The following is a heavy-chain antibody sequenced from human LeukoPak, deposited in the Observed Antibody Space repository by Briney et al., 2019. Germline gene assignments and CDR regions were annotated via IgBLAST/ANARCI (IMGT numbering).Heavy chain of an antibody. J-gene: IGHJ3*02. CDR2: ISWNSGSI. CDR1: GFTFDDYA. V-gene: IGHV3-9*03. D-gene: IGHD4-17*01. Sequence: GRSLRLSCAASGFTFDDYAMHWVRQAPGKGLEWVSGISWNSGSIGYADSVKGRFTISRDNAKNSLYLQMNSLRAEDMALYYCAKGIYGDSRGNAFDIWCQGTMVTVSS. CDR3: AKGIYGDSRGNAFDI.